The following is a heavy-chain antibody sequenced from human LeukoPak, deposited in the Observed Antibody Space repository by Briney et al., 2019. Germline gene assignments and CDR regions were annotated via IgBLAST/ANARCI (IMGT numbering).Heavy chain of an antibody. D-gene: IGHD6-13*01. CDR3: AKDSRVIPAAGGRSFFDY. J-gene: IGHJ4*02. Sequence: GGSLRLSCVASGFDFSGYAMSWVRQAPGKGLEWVSGINGNGGKIYHADSVKGRFTISRDNSKNTLYLQMNSLRADDTAVYYCAKDSRVIPAAGGRSFFDYWGQGTLVTVSS. CDR2: INGNGGKI. V-gene: IGHV3-23*01. CDR1: GFDFSGYA.